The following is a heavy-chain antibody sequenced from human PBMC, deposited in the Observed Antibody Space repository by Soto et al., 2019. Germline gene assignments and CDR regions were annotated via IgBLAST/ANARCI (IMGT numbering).Heavy chain of an antibody. V-gene: IGHV1-69*12. D-gene: IGHD6-13*01. Sequence: QVQLVQSGAEVKKPGSSVKVSCKASGGTFSSYAISWVRQAPGQGLEWMGGIIPIFGTANYAQKFQGRVTIAADESTSTAYMELSSLRSEDTDVYYCARDSRQLVTQGVWFDPWGQGTLVTVSS. CDR1: GGTFSSYA. CDR2: IIPIFGTA. J-gene: IGHJ5*02. CDR3: ARDSRQLVTQGVWFDP.